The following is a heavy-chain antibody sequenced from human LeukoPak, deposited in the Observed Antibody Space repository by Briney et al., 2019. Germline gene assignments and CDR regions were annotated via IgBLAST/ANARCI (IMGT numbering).Heavy chain of an antibody. D-gene: IGHD1-26*01. Sequence: PSETLSLTCTVSGGSISSGSYYWSWIRQPAGKGLEWIGRINTSGSTNYNPSLKSRVTISVDTSKNQFSLKLSSVTAADTAVYYCARQVGARWGQGTLVTVSS. CDR2: INTSGST. CDR1: GGSISSGSYY. V-gene: IGHV4-61*02. J-gene: IGHJ4*02. CDR3: ARQVGAR.